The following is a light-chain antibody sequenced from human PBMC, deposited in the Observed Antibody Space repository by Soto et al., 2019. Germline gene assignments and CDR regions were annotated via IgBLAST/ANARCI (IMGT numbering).Light chain of an antibody. V-gene: IGLV1-51*01. CDR2: DNN. CDR3: GAWDNSLSAGV. Sequence: QSVLTQPPSVSAAPGQKVTISCSGSSSNIGSNYVCWYQQLPGTAPKLLIYDNNKRPSGIPDRFSGSMSGTSATLGITGLQTGDEADYYCGAWDNSLSAGVFGGGTKLTVL. J-gene: IGLJ3*02. CDR1: SSNIGSNY.